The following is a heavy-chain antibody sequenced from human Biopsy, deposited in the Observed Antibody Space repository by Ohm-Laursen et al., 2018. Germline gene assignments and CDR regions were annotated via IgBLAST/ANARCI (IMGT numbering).Heavy chain of an antibody. D-gene: IGHD3-22*01. V-gene: IGHV4-61*01. CDR2: IYYSGST. CDR3: ARHFYDNFGPTPFDAFDL. Sequence: PSQTLSLTCTVSGGSVSSGSYYWSWIRQPPGKGLEWIGYIYYSGSTNYNPSLKSRVTISVDTSMNQFSLKLKSVTAADTALYFCARHFYDNFGPTPFDAFDLWGQGTLVTVSA. J-gene: IGHJ3*01. CDR1: GGSVSSGSYY.